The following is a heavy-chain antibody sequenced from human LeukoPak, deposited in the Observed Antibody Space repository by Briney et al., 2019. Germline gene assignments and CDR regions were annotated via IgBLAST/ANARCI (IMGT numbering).Heavy chain of an antibody. J-gene: IGHJ4*02. CDR1: GFTFSSYW. CDR3: ARDQRYCSSSSCPWEPFDY. Sequence: QSGGSLRLSCAASGFTFSSYWMSWVRQAPGKGLEWVANIKQHGSEKYYVDSVKGRFTISRDNAKNSLYLQMNSLRAEDTAVYYCARDQRYCSSSSCPWEPFDYWGQGTLVTVSS. D-gene: IGHD2-2*01. V-gene: IGHV3-7*05. CDR2: IKQHGSEK.